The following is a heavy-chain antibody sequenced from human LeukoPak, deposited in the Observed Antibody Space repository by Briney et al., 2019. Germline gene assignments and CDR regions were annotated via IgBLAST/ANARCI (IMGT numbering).Heavy chain of an antibody. Sequence: ASVKVSCKASGYNFPGYAVNWFRQAPGQGLEWMGWINTNTGSPTYVQGFTGRFVFSLDTSVSTAYLQISSLKAEDTAAYYCARGLRTGSATPKFLRFDPWGQGTRVTVSS. CDR1: GYNFPGYA. V-gene: IGHV7-4-1*02. CDR3: ARGLRTGSATPKFLRFDP. D-gene: IGHD3/OR15-3a*01. J-gene: IGHJ5*02. CDR2: INTNTGSP.